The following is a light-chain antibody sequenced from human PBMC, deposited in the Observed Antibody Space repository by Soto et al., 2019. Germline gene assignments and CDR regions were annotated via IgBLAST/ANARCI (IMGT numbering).Light chain of an antibody. CDR3: QQYNSYSPYT. J-gene: IGKJ2*01. CDR1: QSISSW. CDR2: KAS. V-gene: IGKV1-5*03. Sequence: DIQMTQSPSTLSASVGDRVTITCRASQSISSWLAWYQQKPGKAPKLLLYKASSLESGVPSRFSGSGSGTEFPLTISSLQPDDFATYYCQQYNSYSPYTFGQGTKLEIK.